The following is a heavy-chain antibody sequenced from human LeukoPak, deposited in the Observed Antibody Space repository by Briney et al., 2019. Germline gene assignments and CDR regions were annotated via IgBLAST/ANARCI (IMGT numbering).Heavy chain of an antibody. D-gene: IGHD3-10*01. V-gene: IGHV1-2*02. CDR2: INPNSGGT. J-gene: IGHJ4*02. Sequence: ASVKVSCKASGYTFTGYYMHWVRQAPGQGLEWMGWINPNSGGTNYAQKFQGGVTMTRDTSISTAYMELSRLRSDDTAVYYCARDRYYGSGSTVDYWGQGTLVTVSS. CDR3: ARDRYYGSGSTVDY. CDR1: GYTFTGYY.